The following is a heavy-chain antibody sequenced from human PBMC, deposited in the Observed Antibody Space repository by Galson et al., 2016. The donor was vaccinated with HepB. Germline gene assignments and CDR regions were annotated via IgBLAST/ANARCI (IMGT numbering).Heavy chain of an antibody. CDR3: ARGETAPATDWYFDL. Sequence: SLRLSCAASGFIFSDYGMHWVRQAPGKGLEWVAVIWNDVSNKYYADSVKGCFTSSRDNSKNTLDLQVNILKVEDTAVYYCARGETAPATDWYFDLWGRGTLVIVSS. D-gene: IGHD2-15*01. J-gene: IGHJ2*01. CDR2: IWNDVSNK. V-gene: IGHV3-33*01. CDR1: GFIFSDYG.